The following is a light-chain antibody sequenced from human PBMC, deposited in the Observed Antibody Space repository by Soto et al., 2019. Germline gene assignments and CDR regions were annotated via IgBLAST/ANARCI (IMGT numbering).Light chain of an antibody. CDR2: EGS. Sequence: HSALTQPASVSGSPGQSITISCTATSSDVGSYNLVSWYQQHPGKAPRLMIYEGSKRPSGVPNRFSGSKSGNTASLTISGLQAEDEADYYCCSYAGSRNVVFGGGTKLTVL. CDR3: CSYAGSRNVV. J-gene: IGLJ2*01. CDR1: SSDVGSYNL. V-gene: IGLV2-23*01.